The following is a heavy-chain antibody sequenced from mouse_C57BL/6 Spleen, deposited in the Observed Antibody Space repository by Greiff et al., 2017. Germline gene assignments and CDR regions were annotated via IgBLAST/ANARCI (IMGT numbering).Heavy chain of an antibody. CDR2: IYPGSGST. D-gene: IGHD1-1*01. CDR3: ASSHYYGSSHWYFDV. J-gene: IGHJ1*03. CDR1: GYTFTSYW. Sequence: QVKLQQPGAELVKPGASVKMSCKASGYTFTSYWITWVKQRPGQGLEWIGDIYPGSGSTNYNEKFKSKATLTVDTSSSTAYMQLSSLTSEYSAVYYCASSHYYGSSHWYFDVWGTGTTVTVSS. V-gene: IGHV1-55*01.